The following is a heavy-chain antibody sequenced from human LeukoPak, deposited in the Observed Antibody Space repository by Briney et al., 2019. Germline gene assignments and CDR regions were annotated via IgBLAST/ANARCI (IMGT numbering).Heavy chain of an antibody. D-gene: IGHD1-26*01. V-gene: IGHV3-7*01. CDR2: IKQDGSEK. CDR3: ARVLVRATTHFDY. J-gene: IGHJ4*02. CDR1: GFTFSSYW. Sequence: PGGSLRLSCAASGFTFSSYWMSCVRQAPGKGLEWVANIKQDGSEKYYVDSVKGRFTISRDNARNSLYLHMNSLRAEDTAVYYCARVLVRATTHFDYWGQGTLVTVSS.